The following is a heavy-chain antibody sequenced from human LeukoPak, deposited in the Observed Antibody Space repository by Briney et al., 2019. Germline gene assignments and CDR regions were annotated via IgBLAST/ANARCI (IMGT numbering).Heavy chain of an antibody. Sequence: SETLSLTCTVSGGSISSSSYNWGWIRQPPGKGLEWIGSIYYSGSTYYNPSLKSRVTISVDTSKNQFSLRLSSVTAADAAVYYCARQNQLRYYASGSHFDYWGQGTLVTVSS. V-gene: IGHV4-39*01. J-gene: IGHJ4*02. CDR3: ARQNQLRYYASGSHFDY. CDR1: GGSISSSSYN. CDR2: IYYSGST. D-gene: IGHD3-10*01.